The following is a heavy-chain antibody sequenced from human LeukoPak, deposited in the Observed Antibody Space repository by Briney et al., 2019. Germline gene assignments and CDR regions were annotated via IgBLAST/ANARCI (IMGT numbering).Heavy chain of an antibody. Sequence: ETLSLTCSVSGETISSGSYCWGWIRQPPGKGLECIWSIYYDESTDYNPSLKSRVTISVDTPKNQFSLNLSAVRDVGLAVSSYASTIYDSSGYHYFDYWGQGALVTVSS. CDR3: ASTIYDSSGYHYFDY. D-gene: IGHD3-22*01. V-gene: IGHV4-39*01. CDR2: IYYDEST. CDR1: GETISSGSYC. J-gene: IGHJ4*02.